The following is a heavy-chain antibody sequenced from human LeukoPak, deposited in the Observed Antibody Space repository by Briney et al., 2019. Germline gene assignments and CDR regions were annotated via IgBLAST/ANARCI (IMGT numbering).Heavy chain of an antibody. CDR3: ARGNTYDYVWGSYLYAFDI. D-gene: IGHD3-16*02. CDR1: GGSFSGYY. V-gene: IGHV4-34*01. CDR2: INHSGST. J-gene: IGHJ3*02. Sequence: PSETLSLTCAVYGGSFSGYYWSWIRQPPGKGLEWIGEINHSGSTNYNPSLKSRVTISVDTSKNQFSLKLSSVTAADTAVHYCARGNTYDYVWGSYLYAFDIWGQGTMVTVSS.